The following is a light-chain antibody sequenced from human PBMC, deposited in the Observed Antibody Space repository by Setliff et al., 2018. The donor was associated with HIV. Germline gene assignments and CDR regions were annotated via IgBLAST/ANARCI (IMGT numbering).Light chain of an antibody. CDR2: SNN. V-gene: IGLV1-44*01. J-gene: IGLJ6*01. CDR1: SSNIGSNT. CDR3: AAWDDSLNDLLYV. Sequence: QSALTQPPSASGTPGQRVTISCSGSSSNIGSNTVNWYQQLPGTAPKRLIYSNNHRPSGVPDRFSGSKSGTSASLAISGLQSEDEADDYCAAWDDSLNDLLYVFCTWNKV.